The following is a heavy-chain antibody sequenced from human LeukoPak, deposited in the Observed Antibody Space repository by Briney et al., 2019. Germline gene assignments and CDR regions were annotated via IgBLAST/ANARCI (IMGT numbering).Heavy chain of an antibody. V-gene: IGHV1-46*01. CDR2: INPSGGST. CDR1: GYTFTSYY. Sequence: GASVKVSCKAPGYTFTSYYMHWVRQAPGQGLEWMGIINPSGGSTSYAQKFQGRVTMTRDTSTSTVYMELSSLRSEDTAVYYCARRPSGITPFDYWGQGTLVTVSS. J-gene: IGHJ4*02. CDR3: ARRPSGITPFDY. D-gene: IGHD1-26*01.